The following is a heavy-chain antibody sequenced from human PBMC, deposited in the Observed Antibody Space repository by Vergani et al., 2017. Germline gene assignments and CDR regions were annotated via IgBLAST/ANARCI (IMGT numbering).Heavy chain of an antibody. J-gene: IGHJ3*01. CDR3: GRDGGEYDKEALDV. D-gene: IGHD2-21*01. V-gene: IGHV4-61*02. CDR2: IYTSGAT. CDR1: GGSFSTGGQS. Sequence: QVQLQESGPGLVKPSQTLSLTCTVSGGSFSTGGQSWTWLRQSAGKGLEWIGRIYTSGATNYNPSLRSRAIMSVDASKKKFSLKLTSVTAADTAVYYCGRDGGEYDKEALDVWGQGTKVTVTS.